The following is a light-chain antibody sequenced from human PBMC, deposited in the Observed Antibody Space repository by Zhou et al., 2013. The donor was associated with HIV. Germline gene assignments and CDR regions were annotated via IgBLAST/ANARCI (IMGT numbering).Light chain of an antibody. CDR2: GAS. J-gene: IGKJ2*01. CDR3: QQNNDRPRT. V-gene: IGKV3-15*01. Sequence: EIVMTQSPTTLSVSPGERATLSCRASQSVSSNLAWYQQKPGQAPRLLIYGASTRATGIPARFSGRGSGTWFSLTISSLQSEDFAVYFCQQNNDRPRTFGQGTKLEIK. CDR1: QSVSSN.